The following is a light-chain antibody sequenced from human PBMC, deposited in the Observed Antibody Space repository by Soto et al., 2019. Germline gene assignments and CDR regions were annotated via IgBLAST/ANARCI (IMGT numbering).Light chain of an antibody. CDR3: AAWDDSLNGVV. V-gene: IGLV1-44*01. Sequence: QSVRPQPPSASGTPGQRVTISWSESSSNIGSNTVNWYQQLPGTAPKLLIYSSNQRPSGVPDRFSGSKSGTSASLAISGLQSEDEADYYCAAWDDSLNGVVFGGGTKVTVL. J-gene: IGLJ2*01. CDR2: SSN. CDR1: SSNIGSNT.